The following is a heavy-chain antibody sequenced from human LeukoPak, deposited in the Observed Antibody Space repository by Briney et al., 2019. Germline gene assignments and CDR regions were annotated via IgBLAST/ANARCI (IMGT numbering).Heavy chain of an antibody. CDR3: ARLDTFGGVPDAFDI. Sequence: SETLSLTCSVYGGSFSGYYWSWIRQPPGKGLEWIGEINHSGSTNYNPSLKSRVTISVDTSKNQFSLKLSSVTAADTAVYYCARLDTFGGVPDAFDIWGQGTMVTVSS. CDR2: INHSGST. J-gene: IGHJ3*02. CDR1: GGSFSGYY. D-gene: IGHD3-16*01. V-gene: IGHV4-34*01.